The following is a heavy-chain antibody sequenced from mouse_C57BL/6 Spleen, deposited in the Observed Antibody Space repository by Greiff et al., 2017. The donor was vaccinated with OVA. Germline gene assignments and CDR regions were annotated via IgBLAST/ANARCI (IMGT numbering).Heavy chain of an antibody. J-gene: IGHJ2*01. CDR2: IDPEDGET. CDR3: ASYYGSSYDYFDY. Sequence: EVKLQQSGAELVKPGASVKLSCTASGFNIKDYYMHWVKQRTEQGLEWIGRIDPEDGETKYAPKFQGKATITADTSSNTAYLQLSSLTSEDTAVYYCASYYGSSYDYFDYWGQGTTLTVSS. V-gene: IGHV14-2*01. CDR1: GFNIKDYY. D-gene: IGHD1-1*01.